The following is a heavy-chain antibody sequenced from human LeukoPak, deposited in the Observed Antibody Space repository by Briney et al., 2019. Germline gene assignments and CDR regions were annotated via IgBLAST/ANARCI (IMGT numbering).Heavy chain of an antibody. V-gene: IGHV4-4*07. CDR3: ARDLFHGYDILTGYGY. D-gene: IGHD3-9*01. CDR2: IYTSGST. Sequence: PETLSLTCTVSGGSISSYYWRWIRQPAGKGLEWIGRIYTSGSTNYNPSLKSRVTMSVDTSKNQFSLKLSSVTAADTAVYYCARDLFHGYDILTGYGYWGQGTLVTVSS. CDR1: GGSISSYY. J-gene: IGHJ4*02.